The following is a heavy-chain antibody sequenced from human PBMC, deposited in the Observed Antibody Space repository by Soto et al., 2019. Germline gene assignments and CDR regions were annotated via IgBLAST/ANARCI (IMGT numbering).Heavy chain of an antibody. D-gene: IGHD6-6*01. Sequence: EVQLVESGGGLVQPGGSLRLSCAASGFTVSSNYMSWVRQAPGKGLEWVSVIYSGGSTYYADSVKGRFTISRDNSKNKLYLKMNSLRAEDTAVYYCARYGSIAARPTFDYWGQGTLVTVSS. CDR1: GFTVSSNY. CDR3: ARYGSIAARPTFDY. V-gene: IGHV3-66*01. CDR2: IYSGGST. J-gene: IGHJ4*02.